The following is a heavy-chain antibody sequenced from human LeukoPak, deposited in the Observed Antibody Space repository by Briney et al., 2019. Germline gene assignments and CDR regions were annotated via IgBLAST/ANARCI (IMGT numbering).Heavy chain of an antibody. CDR2: SSPYNGNT. CDR1: GCTFTTYG. Sequence: ASVKVSCKASGCTFTTYGISWVRQAPGQGLEWMGWSSPYNGNTNYAQKLRGRVTMTTDTSTSTAYMELRSLRSDDTAVYYCARGGTSGWRTPNDDYWGQGTLVTVSS. J-gene: IGHJ4*02. CDR3: ARGGTSGWRTPNDDY. D-gene: IGHD6-19*01. V-gene: IGHV1-18*01.